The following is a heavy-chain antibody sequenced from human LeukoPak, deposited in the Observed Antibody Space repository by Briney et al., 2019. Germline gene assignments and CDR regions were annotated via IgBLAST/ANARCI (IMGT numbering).Heavy chain of an antibody. V-gene: IGHV4-61*03. J-gene: IGHJ4*02. Sequence: SSETLSLTCTVSGGSVSSSNYYWRWIRQPPGKGLEGVGFFSYNVHSDYNPSLKSPVTISVDTSKNHFSLRLSSVTAAGTAIYYCARVSVAGTGPDYWGQGTLVTVSS. D-gene: IGHD6-13*01. CDR3: ARVSVAGTGPDY. CDR2: FSYNVHS. CDR1: GGSVSSSNYY.